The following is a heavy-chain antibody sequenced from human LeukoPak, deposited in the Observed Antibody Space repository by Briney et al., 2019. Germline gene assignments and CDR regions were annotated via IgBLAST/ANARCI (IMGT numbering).Heavy chain of an antibody. CDR3: ARVGAVDVDIVATPHVGSISNWFDP. D-gene: IGHD5-12*01. CDR2: IYYSGST. J-gene: IGHJ5*02. Sequence: SETLSLTCTVSGGSISSSSYYWGWIRQPPGKGLEWIGSIYYSGSTYYNPSLKSRVTISVDTSKNQFSLKLSSVTAADTAVYYCARVGAVDVDIVATPHVGSISNWFDPWGQGTLVTVSS. CDR1: GGSISSSSYY. V-gene: IGHV4-39*07.